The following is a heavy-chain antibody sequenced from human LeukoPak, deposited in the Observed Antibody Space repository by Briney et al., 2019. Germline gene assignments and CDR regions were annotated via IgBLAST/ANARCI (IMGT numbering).Heavy chain of an antibody. CDR1: GYTFTSYG. J-gene: IGHJ4*02. D-gene: IGHD3-16*02. CDR3: ARGDYVWGSYRNPVDY. CDR2: ISAYNGNT. V-gene: IGHV1-18*01. Sequence: GASVKVSCTASGYTFTSYGISWVRQAPGQGLEWMGWISAYNGNTNYAQKLQGRVTMTTDTSTSTAYMELRSLRSDDTAVYYCARGDYVWGSYRNPVDYWGQGTLVTVSS.